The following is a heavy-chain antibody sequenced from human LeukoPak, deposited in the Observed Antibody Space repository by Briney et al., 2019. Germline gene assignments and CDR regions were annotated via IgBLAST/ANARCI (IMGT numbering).Heavy chain of an antibody. J-gene: IGHJ4*02. D-gene: IGHD6-13*01. CDR1: GFTFSDCY. CDR3: ARDRIAAAFWDY. V-gene: IGHV3-11*01. Sequence: GGSLRLSCAASGFTFSDCYMSWIRQAPRKGLEWVSYISSSGSTIYYADSVKGRFTISRDNAKNSLYLQMNSLRAEDTAVYYCARDRIAAAFWDYWGQGTLVTVSS. CDR2: ISSSGSTI.